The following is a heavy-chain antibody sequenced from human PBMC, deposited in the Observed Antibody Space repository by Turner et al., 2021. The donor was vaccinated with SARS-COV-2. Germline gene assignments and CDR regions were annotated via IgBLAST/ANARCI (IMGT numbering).Heavy chain of an antibody. CDR1: GFTFSRY. Sequence: EVQLVESGGGLVQPGGSLRLSCAASGFTFSRYSSSSSTIYYADSVKGRSNIYRDNAKNSLYLQMNGLRAEDTAVYYCARDDLGVWPPIKDYWGQGTLVTVSS. CDR2: SSSSTI. CDR3: ARDDLGVWPPIKDY. V-gene: IGHV3-48*01. J-gene: IGHJ4*02. D-gene: IGHD3-16*01.